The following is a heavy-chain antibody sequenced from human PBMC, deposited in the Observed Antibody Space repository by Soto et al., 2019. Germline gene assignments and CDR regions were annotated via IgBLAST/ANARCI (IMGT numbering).Heavy chain of an antibody. CDR3: ARCHSPDYSILTGYYPDGFGYYYYYMDV. D-gene: IGHD3-9*01. Sequence: SETLSLTCTVSGGSISSYYWSWIRQPPGKGLEWIGYIYYSGSTNYNPSLKSRVTISVATSKNQFSLKLSSVTAADTAVYYCARCHSPDYSILTGYYPDGFGYYYYYMDVWGKGTTVTVSS. CDR2: IYYSGST. J-gene: IGHJ6*03. V-gene: IGHV4-59*01. CDR1: GGSISSYY.